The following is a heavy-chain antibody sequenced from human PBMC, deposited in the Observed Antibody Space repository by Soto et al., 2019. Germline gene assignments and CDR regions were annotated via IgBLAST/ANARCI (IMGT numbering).Heavy chain of an antibody. D-gene: IGHD3-3*02. J-gene: IGHJ4*02. CDR3: VKDAPQPFSD. V-gene: IGHV3-23*01. CDR2: ISGSAHTS. CDR1: GFTFSSYA. Sequence: AGGSLRLSCAASGFTFSSYAMSWVRQAPGKGLEWVSAISGSAHTSYYADSVKGRFTISRDNSKNTLYLHMNSLRVEDTAVYFCVKDAPQPFSDWGQGTLVTVSS.